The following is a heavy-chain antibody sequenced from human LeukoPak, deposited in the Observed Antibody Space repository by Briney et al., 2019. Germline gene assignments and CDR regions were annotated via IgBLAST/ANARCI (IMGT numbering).Heavy chain of an antibody. J-gene: IGHJ4*02. D-gene: IGHD3-10*01. CDR1: GFTFSSYG. CDR3: AKDPKVLLWFGESRGFDY. CDR2: IRYDGSNK. V-gene: IGHV3-30*02. Sequence: GGSLRLSCAASGFTFSSYGMHWVRQAPGKGLEWVAFIRYDGSNKYYADSVKGRFTFSRDNSKNTLYLQMNSLRAEDTAVYYCAKDPKVLLWFGESRGFDYWGQGTLVTVSS.